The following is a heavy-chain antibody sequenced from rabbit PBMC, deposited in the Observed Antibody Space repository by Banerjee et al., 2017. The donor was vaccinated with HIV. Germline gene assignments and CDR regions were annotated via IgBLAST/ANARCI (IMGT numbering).Heavy chain of an antibody. V-gene: IGHV1S40*01. D-gene: IGHD2-1*01. J-gene: IGHJ4*01. CDR2: IYAGSSGST. CDR3: ARDYGADGGFDL. CDR1: GFSFSSSYY. Sequence: QSLEESGGDLVKPGASLTLTCTASGFSFSSSYYMCWVRQAPGKGLEWIACIYAGSSGSTYYASWAKGRFTISKTSSTTVTLQMTSLTAADTATYFCARDYGADGGFDLWGPGTLVTVS.